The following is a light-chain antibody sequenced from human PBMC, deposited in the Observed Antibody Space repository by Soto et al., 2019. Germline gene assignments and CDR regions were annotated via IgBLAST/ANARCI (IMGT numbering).Light chain of an antibody. CDR3: HQYYDLPT. Sequence: DIILTQSPDSLAVSLGERATINCKSSSSLLSISNNKDHLAWYQQRPGQPPKLLLNWASIRETGVPDRFSGSGSGTDFTLTITPVQPEDVAVDIRHQYYDLPTFGQGTKVQVK. CDR1: SSLLSISNNKDH. V-gene: IGKV4-1*01. CDR2: WAS. J-gene: IGKJ1*01.